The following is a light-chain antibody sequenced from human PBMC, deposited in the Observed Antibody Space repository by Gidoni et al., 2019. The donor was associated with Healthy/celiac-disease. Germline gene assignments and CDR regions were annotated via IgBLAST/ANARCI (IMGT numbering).Light chain of an antibody. J-gene: IGKJ1*01. CDR1: QSISSW. CDR3: QQYNSYPT. V-gene: IGKV1-5*03. Sequence: DIQMTHSPSTLSASVGDRVTITCRASQSISSWLGWYQQKPGKAPKLLIYKASSLESGVPSRFSGSGSGTEFTLTISSLQPDDFATYYCQQYNSYPTFGQGTKVEIK. CDR2: KAS.